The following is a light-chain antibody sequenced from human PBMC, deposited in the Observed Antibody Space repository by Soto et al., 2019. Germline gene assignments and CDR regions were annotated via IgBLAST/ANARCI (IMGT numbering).Light chain of an antibody. CDR1: SSDIGNYKL. Sequence: HSALTQPASVSGSPGQSITISCTGTSSDIGNYKLVSWFQQHPGKAPRLIIFAVTERPAGISVRFSGSKSGNTASLTISGLQAEDEADYYCSSYAGSSSYVFGTGTKLTVL. V-gene: IGLV2-23*02. CDR2: AVT. J-gene: IGLJ1*01. CDR3: SSYAGSSSYV.